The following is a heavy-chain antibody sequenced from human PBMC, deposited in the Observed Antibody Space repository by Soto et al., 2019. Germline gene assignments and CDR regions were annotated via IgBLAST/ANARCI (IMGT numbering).Heavy chain of an antibody. Sequence: SETLSLTCTVSGGSISSSSYYWGWIRQPPGKGLEWIGSIYYSGSTYYNPSLKSRVTISVDTSKNQFSLKLSSVTAADTAVYYCASIYDFWSGPPRAGAFDIWXQGTMVTVSS. V-gene: IGHV4-39*01. CDR1: GGSISSSSYY. J-gene: IGHJ3*02. CDR2: IYYSGST. CDR3: ASIYDFWSGPPRAGAFDI. D-gene: IGHD3-3*01.